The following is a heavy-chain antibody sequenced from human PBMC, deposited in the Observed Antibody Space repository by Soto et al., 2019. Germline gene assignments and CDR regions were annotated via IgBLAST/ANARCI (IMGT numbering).Heavy chain of an antibody. J-gene: IGHJ5*02. V-gene: IGHV4-34*01. CDR3: FGIVVVPAATPDNWFDP. D-gene: IGHD2-2*02. CDR1: GGSFSGYY. Sequence: SETLSLTCAVYGGSFSGYYWSWIRQPPGKGLEWIGEINHSGSTNYNPSLKSRVTISVDTSKNQFSLKLSSVTAADTAVYYCFGIVVVPAATPDNWFDPWGQGTLVTVSS. CDR2: INHSGST.